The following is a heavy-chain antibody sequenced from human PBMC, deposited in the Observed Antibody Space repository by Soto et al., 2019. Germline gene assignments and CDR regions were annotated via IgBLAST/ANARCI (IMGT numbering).Heavy chain of an antibody. D-gene: IGHD3-10*01. CDR3: ARGGITMVRGVIPNNRFDP. CDR1: GGSISSGGYY. J-gene: IGHJ5*02. CDR2: IYYSGST. V-gene: IGHV4-31*03. Sequence: PSETLSLTCTVSGGSISSGGYYWSWIRQHPGKGLEWIGYIYYSGSTYYNPSLKSRVTISVDTSKNQFSLKLSSVTVADTAVYYCARGGITMVRGVIPNNRFDPWGQGTLVTVSS.